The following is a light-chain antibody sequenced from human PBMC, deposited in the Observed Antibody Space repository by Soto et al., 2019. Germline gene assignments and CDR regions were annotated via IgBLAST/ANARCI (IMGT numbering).Light chain of an antibody. CDR1: QDISSY. CDR2: AAS. CDR3: LQVNSFPLS. Sequence: SQLTQSPSSLSASVGDRVTITCRASQDISSYLAWYQQEPGKAPKFLIYAASTLQSGVPSRFTGSGSGTDLTLTITSLQPEDGETYDGLQVNSFPLSFGGGTKVDIK. J-gene: IGKJ4*01. V-gene: IGKV1-9*01.